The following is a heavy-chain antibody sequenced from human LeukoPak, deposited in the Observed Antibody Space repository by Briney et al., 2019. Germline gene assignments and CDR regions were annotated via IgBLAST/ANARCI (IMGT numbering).Heavy chain of an antibody. CDR1: GFTFSSYA. Sequence: GGSLRLSCAASGFTFSSYAMHWVRQAPGKGLEWVAVISYDGSNKYYADSVKGRFTISRDNSKNTLYLQMNSLRAEDTVVYYCARGRGYSYGAIVAAGRLFDYWGQGTLVTVSS. V-gene: IGHV3-30-3*01. D-gene: IGHD5-18*01. CDR2: ISYDGSNK. CDR3: ARGRGYSYGAIVAAGRLFDY. J-gene: IGHJ4*02.